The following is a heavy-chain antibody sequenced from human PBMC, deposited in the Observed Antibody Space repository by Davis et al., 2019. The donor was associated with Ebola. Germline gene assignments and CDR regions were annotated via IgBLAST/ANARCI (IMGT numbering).Heavy chain of an antibody. CDR1: GFTFSDLF. V-gene: IGHV3-30*03. CDR2: TSHNERER. D-gene: IGHD1-1*01. J-gene: IGHJ4*02. Sequence: GESLKISCEASGFTFSDLFMDWVRQAPGKGLEWVAVTSHNERERFYGESVQGRFTISRDNSENTLYLQMNSLRPDDTAIYFCARALHDEVLDCWGQGTPVTVSS. CDR3: ARALHDEVLDC.